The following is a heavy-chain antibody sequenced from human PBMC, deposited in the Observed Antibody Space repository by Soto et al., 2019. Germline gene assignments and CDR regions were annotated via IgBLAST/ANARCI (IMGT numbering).Heavy chain of an antibody. CDR1: GGSVNIGTXX. D-gene: IGHD2-8*01. Sequence: QVQLQESGPGLVKPSETLSLTCTVPGGSVNIGTXXXSWIRQPPGKGLEWIGFIHYSGSTNYNPSLKSRXXXXXXXXXNXXXXXXXXXXXXXXAVYYCTRGGDAYKNGHWGQGTLVTVSS. CDR3: TRGGDAYKNGH. J-gene: IGHJ4*02. V-gene: IGHV4-61*01. CDR2: IHYSGST.